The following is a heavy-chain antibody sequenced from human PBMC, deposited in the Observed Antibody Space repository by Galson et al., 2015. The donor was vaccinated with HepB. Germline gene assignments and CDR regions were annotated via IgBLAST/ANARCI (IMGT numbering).Heavy chain of an antibody. CDR3: ARSLRAATHNTYYYYYYGMDV. V-gene: IGHV1-69*06. CDR1: GGTFSSYA. J-gene: IGHJ6*02. Sequence: SVKVSCKASGGTFSSYAISWVRQAPGQGLEWMGGIIPIFGTANYAQKFQGRVTITADKSTSTAYMELSSLRAEDTAVYYCARSLRAATHNTYYYYYYGMDVWGQGTTVTVSS. CDR2: IIPIFGTA. D-gene: IGHD2-15*01.